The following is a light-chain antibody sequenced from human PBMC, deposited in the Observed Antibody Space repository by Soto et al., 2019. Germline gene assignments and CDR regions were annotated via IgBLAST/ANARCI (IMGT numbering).Light chain of an antibody. CDR3: QQYGSSGT. J-gene: IGKJ1*01. CDR1: QTICDSANVNTL. V-gene: IGKV4-1*01. CDR2: GAS. Sequence: MIPPAKSLSRTLRARAPINRRYSQTICDSANVNTLLAWYQQKPGQPPQLLIYGASTRAAGVPDRFSGSGSGTDFTLTISRLEPEDFAVYYCQQYGSSGTFGQGTKVDIK.